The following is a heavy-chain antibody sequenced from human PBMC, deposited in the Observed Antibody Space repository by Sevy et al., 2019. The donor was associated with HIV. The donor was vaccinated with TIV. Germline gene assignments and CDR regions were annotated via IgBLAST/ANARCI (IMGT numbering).Heavy chain of an antibody. CDR3: ATRPVGWYFQH. CDR1: GFNFGSHA. J-gene: IGHJ1*01. V-gene: IGHV3-30*04. CDR2: ISSDGNSQ. Sequence: GGSLRLSCAASGFNFGSHAMHWVRQAPGKGLDWVAVISSDGNSQYSADSVKGRFTISRDNSKNTLYLQMDSLRVEDTAVYYCATRPVGWYFQHWGQGTLVTVSS.